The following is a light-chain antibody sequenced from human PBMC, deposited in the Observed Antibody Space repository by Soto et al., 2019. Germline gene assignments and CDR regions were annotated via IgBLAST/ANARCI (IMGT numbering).Light chain of an antibody. V-gene: IGKV3-15*01. CDR3: QQGSNWYT. CDR1: QDINSN. Sequence: IVMTQSPATLSVSLGERATLSCRASQDINSNLAWYQQKPGQAPRLLMFRASIRAAGFPARFSASGSGTEFTLTISSLEPEDFAVYYCQQGSNWYTFGQGTKLEIK. CDR2: RAS. J-gene: IGKJ2*01.